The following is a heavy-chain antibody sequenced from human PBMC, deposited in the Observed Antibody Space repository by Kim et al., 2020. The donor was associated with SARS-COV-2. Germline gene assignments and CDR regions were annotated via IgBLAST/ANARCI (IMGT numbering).Heavy chain of an antibody. CDR2: ISSSSSTI. CDR3: ARDKVLLWFGEVYGMDV. V-gene: IGHV3-48*02. J-gene: IGHJ6*02. Sequence: GGSLRLSCAASGFTFSSYSMNWVRQAPGKGLEWVSYISSSSSTIYYADSVKGRFTISRDNAKNSLYLQMNSLRDEDTAVYYCARDKVLLWFGEVYGMDVWGQGTTVTVSS. D-gene: IGHD3-10*01. CDR1: GFTFSSYS.